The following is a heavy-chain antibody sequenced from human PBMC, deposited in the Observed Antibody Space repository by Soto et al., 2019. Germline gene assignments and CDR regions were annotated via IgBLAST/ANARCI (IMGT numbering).Heavy chain of an antibody. CDR1: GFIFSSNA. V-gene: IGHV3-23*01. J-gene: IGHJ4*03. CDR2: ISGDGYSA. CDR3: AERHYYGSGNFDLAK. D-gene: IGHD3-10*01. Sequence: EVRLWESGGGLVQPGGSLRLSCGGPGFIFSSNAMSWVRQAPGKGLEWVSSISGDGYSADYADSVKGRFTVSRHNSKSTLYLRMNSLRAEDTAVYYCAERHYYGSGNFDLAKWGQGTLVTVSS.